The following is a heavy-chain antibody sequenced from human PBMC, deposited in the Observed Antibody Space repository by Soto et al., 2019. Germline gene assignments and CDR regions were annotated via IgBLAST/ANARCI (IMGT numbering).Heavy chain of an antibody. Sequence: EVQLLESGGGLVQPGGSLTLSCAASGFTFSSYAMSWVRQAPGKGLEWVSAISGGTSSRYYADSVKGRFTISRDNSKNTLYLQMNSLRAEDTAVYYCAKERWAAAGTPTLDYWGQGTLVTVSS. CDR1: GFTFSSYA. J-gene: IGHJ4*02. CDR2: ISGGTSSR. V-gene: IGHV3-23*01. D-gene: IGHD6-13*01. CDR3: AKERWAAAGTPTLDY.